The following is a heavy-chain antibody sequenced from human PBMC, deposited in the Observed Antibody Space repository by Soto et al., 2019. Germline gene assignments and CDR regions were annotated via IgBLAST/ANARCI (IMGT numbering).Heavy chain of an antibody. V-gene: IGHV3-23*01. J-gene: IGHJ4*02. CDR3: AKIGWAPVVADWEFDH. CDR2: SRGNGET. Sequence: QPGGSLRLSCATSGFTFSNYVISWVRQAPGKGLDWVSASRGNGETFYADSVRGRFTISRDNSKNTLYLQMNSLRAEDTAVYYCAKIGWAPVVADWEFDHWGQGTLVTVSS. CDR1: GFTFSNYV. D-gene: IGHD2-15*01.